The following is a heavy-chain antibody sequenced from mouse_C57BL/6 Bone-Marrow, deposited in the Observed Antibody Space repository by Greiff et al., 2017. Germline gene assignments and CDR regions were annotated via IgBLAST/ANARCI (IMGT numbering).Heavy chain of an antibody. CDR3: ARLVIYYYGSSWGDFDY. Sequence: VEPPESGAETARPGGPGEMFCQASGYTFTNYPMPWGKQRPGTGLEWIGYINPSRGYTKYNQKFKDKATLTADKSSSTAYMQLSSLTSEDSAVYYCARLVIYYYGSSWGDFDYWGQGTTLTVSS. J-gene: IGHJ2*01. CDR1: GYTFTNYP. V-gene: IGHV1-4*01. D-gene: IGHD1-1*01. CDR2: INPSRGYT.